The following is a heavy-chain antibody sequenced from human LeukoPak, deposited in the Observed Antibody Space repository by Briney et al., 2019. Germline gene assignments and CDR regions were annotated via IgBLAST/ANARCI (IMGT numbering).Heavy chain of an antibody. CDR2: ISSNGGST. V-gene: IGHV3-64*01. CDR1: GFTFNSYA. D-gene: IGHD6-19*01. CDR3: ARGEQWLDY. J-gene: IGHJ4*02. Sequence: GGSLRLSCAASGFTFNSYAMHWVRQAPGKGLEYVSAISSNGGSTYYANSVKGRFTISRDNSKNTLYLQMGSLRAEDMAVYYCARGEQWLDYWGQGTLVTVSS.